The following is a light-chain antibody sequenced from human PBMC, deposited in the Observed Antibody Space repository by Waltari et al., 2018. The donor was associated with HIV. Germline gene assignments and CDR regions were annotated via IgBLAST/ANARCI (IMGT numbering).Light chain of an antibody. CDR1: QGINAA. CDR2: DVS. J-gene: IGKJ5*01. Sequence: AIQLTLSPSSLSASVGDTVIITCRTSQGINAALAWYRQKPGKTPELLIYDVSTLQSGVPAKFSGSGSGTDFTLTINSLQPEDSATYYCQQFNSYPLTFGQGTRLEIK. CDR3: QQFNSYPLT. V-gene: IGKV1-13*02.